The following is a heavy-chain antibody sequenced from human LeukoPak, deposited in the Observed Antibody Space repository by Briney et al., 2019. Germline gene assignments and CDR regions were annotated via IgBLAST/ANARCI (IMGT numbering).Heavy chain of an antibody. V-gene: IGHV3-9*03. CDR1: GFTFDDYA. CDR3: AKSGSWVADQGGAFDI. D-gene: IGHD3-10*01. Sequence: GGSLRLSCAASGFTFDDYAMHWVRQAPGKGLEWVSGISWNSGSIGYADSVKGRFTISRDNAKNSLYLQMNSLRAEDMALYYCAKSGSWVADQGGAFDIWGQGTMVTVSS. CDR2: ISWNSGSI. J-gene: IGHJ3*02.